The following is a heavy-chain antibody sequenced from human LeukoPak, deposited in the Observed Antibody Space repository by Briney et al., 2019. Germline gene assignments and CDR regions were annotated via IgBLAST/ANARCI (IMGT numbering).Heavy chain of an antibody. D-gene: IGHD5-12*01. J-gene: IGHJ4*02. CDR3: AKDSGPYIVASPHTD. V-gene: IGHV3-23*01. CDR2: ISGSGGST. Sequence: PGGSLRLSCAASGFTFSSYAMSWVRQAPGKGLEWVSAISGSGGSTYYADSVKGRFTISRDNSKNTLYLQMNSLRAEDTAVYYCAKDSGPYIVASPHTDWGQGTLVTVSS. CDR1: GFTFSSYA.